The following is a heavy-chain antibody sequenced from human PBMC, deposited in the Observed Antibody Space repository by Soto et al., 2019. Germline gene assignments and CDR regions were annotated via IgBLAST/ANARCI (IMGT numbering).Heavy chain of an antibody. CDR2: IIHIFGTA. Sequence: QVQLVQSGAEVKKPGSSVKVSCKASGGTFSSYAIIWVRQAPGQGLEWMGGIIHIFGTANYAQKFQGRVTITADESTSTAYMELSSLRSEDTAVYYCARGSVARVSSSWYCVDYWGPGALVSVSS. CDR3: ARGSVARVSSSWYCVDY. CDR1: GGTFSSYA. D-gene: IGHD6-13*01. V-gene: IGHV1-69*01. J-gene: IGHJ4*02.